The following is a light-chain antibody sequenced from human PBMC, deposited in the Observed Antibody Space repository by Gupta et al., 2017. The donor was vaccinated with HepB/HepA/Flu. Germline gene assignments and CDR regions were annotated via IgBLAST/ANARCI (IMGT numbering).Light chain of an antibody. CDR2: DVS. V-gene: IGLV2-14*01. CDR3: SSYTSSSTLYYV. J-gene: IGLJ1*01. CDR1: NSDVGGYNY. Sequence: QSALIQPDSVSGSPGQSTTISCNANNSDVGGYNYVSWYQQHPGKAPKLMIYDVSNRPSGVSNRFSGSKSGNTASLTISGLQAEDEADYYCSSYTSSSTLYYVFGTGTKVTVL.